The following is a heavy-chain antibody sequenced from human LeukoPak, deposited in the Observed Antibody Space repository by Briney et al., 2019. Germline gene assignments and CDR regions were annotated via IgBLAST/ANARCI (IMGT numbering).Heavy chain of an antibody. CDR2: INSDGSST. V-gene: IGHV3-74*01. D-gene: IGHD5/OR15-5a*01. CDR1: GFTFSSYW. J-gene: IGHJ4*02. Sequence: GGSLRLSCAASGFTFSSYWIHWVRQAPGKGLVWISRINSDGSSTSYADSVKGRFTISRDNAKNTVYLQMNSLRAEDTAVFYCARVTVSTAPIDYWGQGTLVTVSS. CDR3: ARVTVSTAPIDY.